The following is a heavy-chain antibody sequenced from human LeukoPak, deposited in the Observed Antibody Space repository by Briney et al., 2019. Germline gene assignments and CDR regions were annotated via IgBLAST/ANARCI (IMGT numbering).Heavy chain of an antibody. J-gene: IGHJ6*02. CDR1: GYTFTSYY. D-gene: IGHD3-3*01. V-gene: IGHV1-8*02. CDR2: MNPNSGNT. Sequence: ASVKVSCKASGYTFTSYYMHWVRQAPGQGLEWMGWMNPNSGNTGYAQKFQGRVTVTRNTSISTAYMELSSLRSEDTAVYYCARGVDTYDFWSGYYMPYYYYGMDVWGQGTTVTVSS. CDR3: ARGVDTYDFWSGYYMPYYYYGMDV.